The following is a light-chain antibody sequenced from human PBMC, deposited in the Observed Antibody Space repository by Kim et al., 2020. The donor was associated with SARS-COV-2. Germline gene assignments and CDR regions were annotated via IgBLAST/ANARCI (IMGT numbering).Light chain of an antibody. CDR3: QKYNSAPRT. J-gene: IGKJ1*01. CDR2: AAS. Sequence: ASLGDRITITCRASQGIGNYLAWFQQKPGKVPQLLIYAASALHSGVPSRFSGSGSGTDFTLTISSLQPEDVATYYCQKYNSAPRTFGQGTKVDIK. CDR1: QGIGNY. V-gene: IGKV1-27*01.